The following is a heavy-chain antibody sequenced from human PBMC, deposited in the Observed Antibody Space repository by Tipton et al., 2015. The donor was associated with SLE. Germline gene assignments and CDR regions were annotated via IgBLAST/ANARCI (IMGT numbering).Heavy chain of an antibody. CDR2: MYYSGSN. CDR1: GGSISSYY. CDR3: ASPGGSGSPEY. D-gene: IGHD3-10*01. J-gene: IGHJ4*02. Sequence: TLSLTCTVSGGSISSYYWSWIRQPPGKGLEWIGYMYYSGSNNYNPSLKSRVTISVDTSKNQFSLKLSSVTAADTAVYYCASPGGSGSPEYWGQGTLVTVSS. V-gene: IGHV4-59*01.